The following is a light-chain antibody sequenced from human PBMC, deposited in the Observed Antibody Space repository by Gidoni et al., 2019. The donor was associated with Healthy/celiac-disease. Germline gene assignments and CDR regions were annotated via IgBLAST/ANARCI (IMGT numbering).Light chain of an antibody. J-gene: IGLJ1*01. CDR1: SSDVGGYNY. V-gene: IGLV2-14*03. CDR2: DVS. Sequence: QSALTQPASVSGSPGQSSTISCTGTSSDVGGYNYVSWYQQHPGKAPNLMIYDVSNRPSGVSNRFSGSKSGNPASLTISGLQAEDEADYYCSSYTSSSTPCVFGTGTKVTVL. CDR3: SSYTSSSTPCV.